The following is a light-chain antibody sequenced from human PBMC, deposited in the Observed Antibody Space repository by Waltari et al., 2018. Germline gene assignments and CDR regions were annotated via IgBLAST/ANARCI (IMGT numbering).Light chain of an antibody. CDR1: QSVGIY. V-gene: IGKV3-11*01. CDR3: QQRSNWWT. Sequence: EIVLTQSPATLSLSPGERATLSCRASQSVGIYLAWYQQKLGQAPRLLIYDASTGATGTPARFSGSGSGTDFTLTISSLEPEDFAVYYCQQRSNWWTFGQGTKVEIK. CDR2: DAS. J-gene: IGKJ1*01.